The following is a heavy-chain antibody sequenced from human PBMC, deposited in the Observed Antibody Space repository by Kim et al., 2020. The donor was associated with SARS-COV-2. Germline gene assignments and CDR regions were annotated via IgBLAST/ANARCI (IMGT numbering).Heavy chain of an antibody. CDR1: GGSFSGYY. CDR2: INHSGST. CDR3: ARGTRFGARYYYYGMDV. Sequence: SETLSLTCAVYGGSFSGYYWSWIRQPPGKGLEWIGEINHSGSTNYNPSLKSRVTISVDTSKNQFSLKLSSVTAADTAVYYCARGTRFGARYYYYGMDVWGQGTTVTVSS. V-gene: IGHV4-34*01. J-gene: IGHJ6*02. D-gene: IGHD3-10*01.